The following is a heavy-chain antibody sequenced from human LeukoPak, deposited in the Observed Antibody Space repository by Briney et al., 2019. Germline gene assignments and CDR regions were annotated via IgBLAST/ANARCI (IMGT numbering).Heavy chain of an antibody. CDR3: ARARHYYVAMDV. V-gene: IGHV3-23*05. J-gene: IGHJ6*02. CDR2: IGSDNKP. D-gene: IGHD3-10*02. CDR1: GFTFSAYA. Sequence: AGGSLRLSCEASGFTFSAYAMTWVRQAPGQRLEWVSSIGSDNKPHYSESVKGRFAISRDNFKSMLFLQLNSRRAEDTALYYCARARHYYVAMDVWGQGTTVTVSS.